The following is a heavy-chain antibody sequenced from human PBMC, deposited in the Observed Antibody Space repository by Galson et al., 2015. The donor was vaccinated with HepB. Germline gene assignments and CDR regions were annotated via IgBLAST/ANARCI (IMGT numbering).Heavy chain of an antibody. Sequence: SVKVSCKASGGTFSNYAISWVRQAPGQGLEWMGGIIPIFGTANYAQKFQGRVTITADKSTSTAYMELSSLTSEDTAVYYCARLGNYKGGPVQHWGQGTLVTVSS. CDR2: IIPIFGTA. CDR1: GGTFSNYA. V-gene: IGHV1-69*06. J-gene: IGHJ1*01. D-gene: IGHD1-14*01. CDR3: ARLGNYKGGPVQH.